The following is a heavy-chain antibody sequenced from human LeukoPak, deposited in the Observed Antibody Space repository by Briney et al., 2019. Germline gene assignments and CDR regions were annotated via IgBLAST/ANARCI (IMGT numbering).Heavy chain of an antibody. CDR2: ISGSGGST. D-gene: IGHD3-3*01. Sequence: GGSLRLSCAASGFIFSDQNMNWVRQAPGKGLEWVSAISGSGGSTYYADSVKGRFTISRDNSKNTLYLQMNSLRAEDTAVYYCAKEGYYDFWSGYFDWGQGTLVTVSS. V-gene: IGHV3-23*01. CDR1: GFIFSDQN. J-gene: IGHJ4*02. CDR3: AKEGYYDFWSGYFD.